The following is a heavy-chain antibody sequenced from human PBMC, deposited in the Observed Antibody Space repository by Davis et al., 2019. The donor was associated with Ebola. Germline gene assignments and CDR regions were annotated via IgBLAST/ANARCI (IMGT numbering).Heavy chain of an antibody. J-gene: IGHJ4*02. D-gene: IGHD3-22*01. V-gene: IGHV4-38-2*02. CDR2: IYHSGRT. Sequence: MPSETLSLTCTVSEYSITRAYYCLCIRQPPGKGLGWIGTIYHSGRTYYNPSLESRVTISLDTSKNQFSLQLSSVTAADTAMYYCARVQVGVLDWGQGNLVTVSS. CDR1: EYSITRAYY. CDR3: ARVQVGVLD.